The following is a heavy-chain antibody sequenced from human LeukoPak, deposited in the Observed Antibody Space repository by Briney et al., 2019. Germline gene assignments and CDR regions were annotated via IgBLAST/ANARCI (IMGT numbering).Heavy chain of an antibody. CDR3: ARDSGGSGYLWFDP. CDR1: GGSISGSNYY. CDR2: VYYSGST. D-gene: IGHD3-3*01. J-gene: IGHJ5*02. V-gene: IGHV4-39*07. Sequence: SETLSLTCTVSGGSISGSNYYWGWIRQPPGKGLEWIGVVYYSGSTYYSSSFKSRVTISVDTSKNQFSLKLSPVTAADTAVYYCARDSGGSGYLWFDPWGQGTLVTVSS.